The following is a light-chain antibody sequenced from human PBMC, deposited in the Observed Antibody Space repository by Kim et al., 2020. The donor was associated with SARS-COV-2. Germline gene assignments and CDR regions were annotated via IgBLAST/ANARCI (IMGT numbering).Light chain of an antibody. Sequence: ATINCKSSHSVLYNSNNKNYLAWYQQKPGQPPKLLIYWASTRESGVPDRFSGSGSGTDFTLTISSLQAEDVAVYYCQQHYFPTGTFGQGTKVEIK. CDR1: HSVLYNSNNKNY. J-gene: IGKJ1*01. V-gene: IGKV4-1*01. CDR3: QQHYFPTGT. CDR2: WAS.